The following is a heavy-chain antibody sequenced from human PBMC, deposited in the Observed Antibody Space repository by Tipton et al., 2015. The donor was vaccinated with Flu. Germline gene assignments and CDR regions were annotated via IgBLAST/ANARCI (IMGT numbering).Heavy chain of an antibody. Sequence: TLSLTCSVSGDSIGSRYFWGWIRQPPGKGLEWIGNVHQTGSTYYNPSLRSRVTIAVDRPKNQFSLRLTSVTAADTAVYYCARLTTRSYCPDYWGQGTLVTVSS. CDR1: GDSIGSRYF. J-gene: IGHJ4*02. CDR3: ARLTTRSYCPDY. CDR2: VHQTGST. V-gene: IGHV4-38-2*01. D-gene: IGHD3-10*01.